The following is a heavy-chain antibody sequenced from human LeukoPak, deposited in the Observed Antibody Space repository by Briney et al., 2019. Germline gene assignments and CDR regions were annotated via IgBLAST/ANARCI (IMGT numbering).Heavy chain of an antibody. J-gene: IGHJ5*02. D-gene: IGHD3-10*01. Sequence: SETLSLTCAVYGGSFSGYYWSWIRRPPGKGLEWIGEINHSGSTNYNPSLKSRVTISVDTSKNQFSLKLRSVTAADTAVYYCARGYVITMVRGVITMNWFDPWGQGTLVTVSS. CDR1: GGSFSGYY. CDR3: ARGYVITMVRGVITMNWFDP. CDR2: INHSGST. V-gene: IGHV4-34*01.